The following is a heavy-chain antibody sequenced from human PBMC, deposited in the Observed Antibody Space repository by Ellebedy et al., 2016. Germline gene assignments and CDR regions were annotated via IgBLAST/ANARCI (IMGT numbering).Heavy chain of an antibody. CDR2: ISGSGGST. CDR1: GFTFSSYA. D-gene: IGHD2-2*02. V-gene: IGHV3-23*01. J-gene: IGHJ3*02. Sequence: GGSLRLSXAASGFTFSSYAMSWVRQAPGKGLEWVSAISGSGGSTYYADSVKGRFTISRDNSKNTLYLQMNSLRAEDTAVYYCATLAAIRNDAFDIWGQGTMVTVSS. CDR3: ATLAAIRNDAFDI.